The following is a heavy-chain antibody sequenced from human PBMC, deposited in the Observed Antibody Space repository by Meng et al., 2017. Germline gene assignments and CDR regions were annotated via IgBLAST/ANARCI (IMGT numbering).Heavy chain of an antibody. CDR1: GFTFSSYA. CDR3: AREALVAGSFGWFDP. V-gene: IGHV3-30*04. CDR2: ISYDGSNK. D-gene: IGHD6-19*01. J-gene: IGHJ5*02. Sequence: GESLKISCAASGFTFSSYAMHWVRQAPGKGLEWVAVISYDGSNKYYADSVKGRFTISRDKSKNTLYLQMNSLRAEDTAVYYCAREALVAGSFGWFDPWGQGSLVT.